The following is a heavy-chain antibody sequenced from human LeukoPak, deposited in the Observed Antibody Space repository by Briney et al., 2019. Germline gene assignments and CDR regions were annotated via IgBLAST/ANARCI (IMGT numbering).Heavy chain of an antibody. J-gene: IGHJ4*02. CDR2: INPNTGGT. V-gene: IGHV1-2*02. CDR1: GYTFTGQY. D-gene: IGHD6-6*01. CDR3: ATYPRYSSSPPFDY. Sequence: ASVKVSCKASGYTFTGQYMHWVRQAPGQGLEWMGWINPNTGGTNYAQKLQGRVTMTRDTTISTAYMELSRLTSDDTAIYYCATYPRYSSSPPFDYWGQRTLVTVSS.